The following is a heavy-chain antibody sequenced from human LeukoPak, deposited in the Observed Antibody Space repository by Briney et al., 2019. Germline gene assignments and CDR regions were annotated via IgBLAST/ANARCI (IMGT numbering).Heavy chain of an antibody. CDR2: INPNSGGT. CDR1: GYTFTGYY. D-gene: IGHD3-10*01. CDR3: ARDKLWFGELFEEYGMDV. Sequence: ASVKVSCKASGYTFTGYYMHWVRQAPGQGLEWMGWINPNSGGTNYAQKFQGRVTMTRDTSISTAYMELSRLRSDDTAVYYCARDKLWFGELFEEYGMDVWGQGTTVTVSS. V-gene: IGHV1-2*02. J-gene: IGHJ6*02.